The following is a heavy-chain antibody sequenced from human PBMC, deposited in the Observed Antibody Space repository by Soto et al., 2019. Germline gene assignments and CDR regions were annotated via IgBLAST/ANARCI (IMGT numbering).Heavy chain of an antibody. CDR2: IDWDDDK. V-gene: IGHV2-70*01. J-gene: IGHJ4*02. Sequence: SGPTLVNPTQTLTLTCTFSGFSLSTSGMCVSWIRQPPGKALEWLALIDWDDDKYYSTSLKTRLTISKDTSKNQVVLTMTNMYPVDTATYYCARSNTYYYDSSGYSSFDYWGQGTLVTVSS. D-gene: IGHD3-22*01. CDR1: GFSLSTSGMC. CDR3: ARSNTYYYDSSGYSSFDY.